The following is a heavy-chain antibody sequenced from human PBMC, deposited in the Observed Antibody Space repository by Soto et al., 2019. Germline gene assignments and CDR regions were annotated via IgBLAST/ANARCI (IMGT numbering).Heavy chain of an antibody. CDR3: ASRPYDFWSGYSSWYFDL. CDR2: IYYSGST. J-gene: IGHJ2*01. CDR1: GGSISSSSYY. Sequence: SETLSLTCTVSGGSISSSSYYWGWIRQPPGKGLEWIGSIYYSGSTYYNPSLKSRVTISVDTSKNQFSLKLSSVTAADTAVYYCASRPYDFWSGYSSWYFDLWGRGTLVTVSS. D-gene: IGHD3-3*01. V-gene: IGHV4-39*01.